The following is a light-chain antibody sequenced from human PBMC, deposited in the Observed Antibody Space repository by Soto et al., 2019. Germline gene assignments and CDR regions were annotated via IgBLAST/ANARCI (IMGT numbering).Light chain of an antibody. Sequence: QSVLTQPASVSGSPGQSITISCTGTSSDVGAYNFVSWYQQYPGKAPKVIIFEVRKRPSGVSNRFSGSKSGDTASLTISGLQAEDEAEYYCSSYRSRTTFVSGTGTKVTVL. J-gene: IGLJ1*01. V-gene: IGLV2-14*01. CDR3: SSYRSRTTFV. CDR1: SSDVGAYNF. CDR2: EVR.